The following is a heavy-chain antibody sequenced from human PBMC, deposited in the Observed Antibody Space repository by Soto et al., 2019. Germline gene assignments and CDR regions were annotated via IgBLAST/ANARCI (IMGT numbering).Heavy chain of an antibody. CDR3: ARGGYDWYFDL. CDR2: FNPSGGTT. Sequence: QVQLVQSGAEVKKPGASVKVSCKASGYTFNTYDIHWVRQAPGQGLEWMGMFNPSGGTTNYAQKLQGRVTLTRDTSTSTVYMELSSLRSEDTAIYYCARGGYDWYFDLWGRGTLVTVYS. D-gene: IGHD5-18*01. CDR1: GYTFNTYD. V-gene: IGHV1-46*02. J-gene: IGHJ2*01.